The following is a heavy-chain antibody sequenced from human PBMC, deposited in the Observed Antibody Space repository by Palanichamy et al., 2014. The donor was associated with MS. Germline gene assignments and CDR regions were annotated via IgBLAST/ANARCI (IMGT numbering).Heavy chain of an antibody. CDR2: IIPIFGTP. CDR1: GDTFSTYA. D-gene: IGHD3-9*01. J-gene: IGHJ6*02. V-gene: IGHV1-69*01. CDR3: ARGRIHYDILTGDYTPYNMDV. Sequence: QVQLVQSGAEVKKPGSSVKVSCKASGDTFSTYAISWVRQAPGQGLEWMGDIIPIFGTPNYAQKFQGRVTLTADESTSTVNMELSSLRSADTAMYYRARGRIHYDILTGDYTPYNMDVWGQGTTVTVSS.